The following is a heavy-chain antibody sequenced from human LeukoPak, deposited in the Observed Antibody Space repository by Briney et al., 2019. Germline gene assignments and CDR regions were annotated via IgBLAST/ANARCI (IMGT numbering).Heavy chain of an antibody. V-gene: IGHV3-23*01. CDR2: ISGSGGST. CDR3: AKIEGYDSSGYYYVGPYFDY. J-gene: IGHJ4*02. D-gene: IGHD3-22*01. Sequence: GASLRLSCAASGFTFSSYAMSWVRQAPGKGLEWVSAISGSGGSTYYADSVKGRFTISRDNSKNTLYLQMNSLRAEDTAVYYCAKIEGYDSSGYYYVGPYFDYWGQGTLVTVSS. CDR1: GFTFSSYA.